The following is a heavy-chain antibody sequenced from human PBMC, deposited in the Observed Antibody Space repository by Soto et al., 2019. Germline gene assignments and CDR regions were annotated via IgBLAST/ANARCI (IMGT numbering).Heavy chain of an antibody. Sequence: QVQLVESGGGVVQPGRSLRLSCAASGFTFSSYAMHWVRQAPGKGLDWVAVVSYDGSNKYYADSVKGRFTFSRDNSKNTLYLQMNSLRPEYTALYYCARDLGGAIDYWGQGTLVTVSS. J-gene: IGHJ4*02. CDR2: VSYDGSNK. CDR3: ARDLGGAIDY. CDR1: GFTFSSYA. V-gene: IGHV3-30-3*01. D-gene: IGHD3-16*01.